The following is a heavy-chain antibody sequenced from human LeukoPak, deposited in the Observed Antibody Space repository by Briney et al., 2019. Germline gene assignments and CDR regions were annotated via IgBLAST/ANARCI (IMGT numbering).Heavy chain of an antibody. Sequence: GGSLRLSCAASGFTFSNYGMHWVRQAPGKGLEWVALIWFDGRKFHADSVKGRFTISGDNSKNTLFLQMNSLRAEDTAVYYCAREWGPIAVSGGPGYWGQGALVTVSS. V-gene: IGHV3-33*01. CDR3: AREWGPIAVSGGPGY. J-gene: IGHJ4*02. D-gene: IGHD6-19*01. CDR2: IWFDGRK. CDR1: GFTFSNYG.